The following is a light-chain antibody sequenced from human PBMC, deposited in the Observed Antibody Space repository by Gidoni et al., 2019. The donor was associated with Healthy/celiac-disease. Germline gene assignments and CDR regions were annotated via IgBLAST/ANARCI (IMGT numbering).Light chain of an antibody. CDR2: ASY. CDR3: QQSYSTPLT. V-gene: IGKV1-39*01. J-gene: IGKJ4*01. CDR1: QSISSY. Sequence: DIQMTQSPSSLSASVGYRVTITCRASQSISSYLNWYQQKPGKAPNLLIYASYSLQSGVPSRFSGSGSGTDFTLTISSLQPEDFATYYFQQSYSTPLTFGGGTKVEIK.